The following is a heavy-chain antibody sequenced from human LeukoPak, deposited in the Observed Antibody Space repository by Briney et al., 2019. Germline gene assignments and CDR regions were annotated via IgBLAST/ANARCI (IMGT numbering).Heavy chain of an antibody. D-gene: IGHD6-13*01. CDR2: IQSKTDGGTT. CDR3: ATFNGYSSNFYKY. V-gene: IGHV3-15*05. J-gene: IGHJ4*02. CDR1: GFIFNNAW. Sequence: GGSLRLSCAASGFIFNNAWMSWVRQAPGKGLEWVGSIQSKTDGGTTDYAAPVKGRFTISRDDSKNTLYLQMNSLKTEDTAVYYCATFNGYSSNFYKYWGQGTLVTVSS.